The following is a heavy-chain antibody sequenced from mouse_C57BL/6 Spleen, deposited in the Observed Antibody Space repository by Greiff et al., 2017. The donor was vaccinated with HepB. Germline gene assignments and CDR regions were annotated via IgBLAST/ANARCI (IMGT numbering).Heavy chain of an antibody. V-gene: IGHV14-4*01. CDR2: IDPENGDT. CDR1: GFNIKDDY. D-gene: IGHD1-1*01. Sequence: VQLQQSGAELVRPGASVKLSCTASGFNIKDDYMHWVKQRPEQGLEWIGWIDPENGDTEYASKFQGKATITADTSSNTAYLQLSSLTSEDTAVSYWSGYGSSLAYWGQGTLVTVSA. J-gene: IGHJ3*01. CDR3: SGYGSSLAY.